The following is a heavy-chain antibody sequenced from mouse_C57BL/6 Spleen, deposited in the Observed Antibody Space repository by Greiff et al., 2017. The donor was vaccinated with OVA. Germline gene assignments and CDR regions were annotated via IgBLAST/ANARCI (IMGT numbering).Heavy chain of an antibody. Sequence: VQLQQSGPVLVKPGASVKMSCKASGYTFTDYYMNWVKQSHGKSLEWIGVINPYNGGTSYNQKFKGKATLTVDKSSSTAYMELNSLTSEDSAVYYCARSDWANFDYWGQGTTLTVSS. D-gene: IGHD4-1*01. CDR2: INPYNGGT. V-gene: IGHV1-19*01. J-gene: IGHJ2*01. CDR1: GYTFTDYY. CDR3: ARSDWANFDY.